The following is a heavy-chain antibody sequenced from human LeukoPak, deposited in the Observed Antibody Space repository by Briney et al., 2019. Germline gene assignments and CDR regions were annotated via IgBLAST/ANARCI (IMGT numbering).Heavy chain of an antibody. CDR2: INPSGGST. D-gene: IGHD2-2*01. CDR3: ARDLATVVVPAAIWDYYYYGMDV. CDR1: GYTFTSYY. V-gene: IGHV1-46*01. Sequence: ASVKVSCKASGYTFTSYYMHWVRQAPGQGLGWMGIINPSGGSTSYAQKFQGRVTMTRDTSTSTVYMELSSLRSEDTAVYYCARDLATVVVPAAIWDYYYYGMDVWGQGTTVTVSS. J-gene: IGHJ6*02.